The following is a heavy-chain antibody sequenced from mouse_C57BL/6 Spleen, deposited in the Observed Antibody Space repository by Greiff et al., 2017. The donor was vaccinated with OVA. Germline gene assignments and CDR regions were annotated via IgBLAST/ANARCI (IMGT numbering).Heavy chain of an antibody. D-gene: IGHD2-4*01. CDR2: INPNNGGT. CDR1: GYTFTDYN. CDR3: ARSEDYAWFAY. V-gene: IGHV1-18*01. Sequence: EVQLQQSGPELVKPGASVKIPCKASGYTFTDYNMDWVKQSHGKSLEWIGDINPNNGGTIYNQKFKGKATLTVDKSSSTAYMELRSLTSEDTAVYYCARSEDYAWFAYWGQGTLVTVSA. J-gene: IGHJ3*01.